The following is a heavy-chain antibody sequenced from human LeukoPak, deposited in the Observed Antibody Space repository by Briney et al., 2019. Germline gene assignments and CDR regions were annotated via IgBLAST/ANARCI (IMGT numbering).Heavy chain of an antibody. CDR2: IRYDGSNK. D-gene: IGHD2-2*02. CDR3: AKDEVVVVPAAISH. CDR1: GFTFISSA. J-gene: IGHJ4*02. Sequence: GGSLRLSCAASGFTFISSAMHWVRQAPGKGLEWVAFIRYDGSNKYYADSVKGRFTISRDNSKNTLYLQMNSLRAEDTAVYYCAKDEVVVVPAAISHWGQGTLVTVSS. V-gene: IGHV3-30*02.